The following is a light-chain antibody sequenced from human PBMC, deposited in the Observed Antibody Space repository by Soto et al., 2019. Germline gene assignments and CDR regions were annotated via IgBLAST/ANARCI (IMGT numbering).Light chain of an antibody. CDR3: QQYGSSLSIT. Sequence: EIVLTQSPGTLSLSPGERATLSCRASQSVSSSYLAWYQQKPGQAPRLLIYGASSRSTGIPDSFSGSGSGTDFTLTSSRLEPEDFAVYYCQQYGSSLSITFGQGTRLEIK. CDR1: QSVSSSY. J-gene: IGKJ5*01. V-gene: IGKV3-20*01. CDR2: GAS.